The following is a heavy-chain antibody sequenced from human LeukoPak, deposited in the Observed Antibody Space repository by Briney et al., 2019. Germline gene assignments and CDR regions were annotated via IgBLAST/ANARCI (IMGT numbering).Heavy chain of an antibody. J-gene: IGHJ4*02. V-gene: IGHV3-7*01. CDR1: GFTFSSYA. CDR3: ARHLSGVTGYTYGRGIDY. D-gene: IGHD5-18*01. CDR2: IKKDGSEK. Sequence: PGGSLRLSCAASGFTFSSYAMSWVRQAPGKGLEWVANIKKDGSEKYYVDSVKGRFTISRDNAKKSLYLQMNSLRAEDTAVYYCARHLSGVTGYTYGRGIDYWGQGTLVTVSS.